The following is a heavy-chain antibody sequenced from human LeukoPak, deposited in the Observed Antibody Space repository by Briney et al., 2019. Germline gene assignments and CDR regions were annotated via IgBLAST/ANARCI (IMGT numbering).Heavy chain of an antibody. V-gene: IGHV3-23*01. J-gene: IGHJ4*02. CDR1: GFTFTSEA. CDR3: AKGLGFLPQFDY. D-gene: IGHD6-19*01. Sequence: GGSLRLSCAASGFTFTSEAMTWVRQAPGKGLEWVSSISNSGGTTYYADSVKGRFTTSRDNSKNTVYLQMNSLRAEDTALYYCAKGLGFLPQFDYWGQGTLVAVSS. CDR2: ISNSGGTT.